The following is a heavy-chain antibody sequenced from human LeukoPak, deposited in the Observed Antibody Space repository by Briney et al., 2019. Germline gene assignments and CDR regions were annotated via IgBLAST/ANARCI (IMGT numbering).Heavy chain of an antibody. Sequence: GSLRLSCAASGFTFSNYWMSWIRQPPGKALEWIGFIYYSGSTIYNPSLKSRVTMWVDTAKKQFSLNLTSVSAADTALYFCAKVDGGGGDYGFDSWGQGTLVTVSS. CDR3: AKVDGGGGDYGFDS. CDR2: IYYSGST. J-gene: IGHJ4*02. V-gene: IGHV4-59*12. D-gene: IGHD4-17*01. CDR1: GFTFSNYW.